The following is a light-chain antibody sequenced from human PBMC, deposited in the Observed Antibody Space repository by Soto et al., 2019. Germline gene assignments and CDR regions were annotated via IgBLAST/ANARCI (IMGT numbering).Light chain of an antibody. CDR1: QSVSSSN. Sequence: EIVLTQSPGTLSLSAGERATLSCRASQSVSSSNLAWYQQKPGQAPRLLIFDASRRSTGAPDRFSGSGSGTAFTLTISRLEPDDFAVSYCQQYGSSPPVTFGGGTKVEIK. J-gene: IGKJ4*01. V-gene: IGKV3-20*01. CDR2: DAS. CDR3: QQYGSSPPVT.